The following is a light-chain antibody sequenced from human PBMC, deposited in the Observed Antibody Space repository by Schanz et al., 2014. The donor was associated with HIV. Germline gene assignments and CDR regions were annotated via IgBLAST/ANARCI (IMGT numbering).Light chain of an antibody. CDR2: EVS. Sequence: QSALTQPASVSGSPGQSISISCTGTSSDVGGYKFVSWYQQHPGKAPKLMIYEVSERPSGVPDRFSGSKSANSASLTISGLQAEDEADYYCNSYTSSSTWVFGGGTKLTVL. CDR3: NSYTSSSTWV. V-gene: IGLV2-14*01. CDR1: SSDVGGYKF. J-gene: IGLJ3*02.